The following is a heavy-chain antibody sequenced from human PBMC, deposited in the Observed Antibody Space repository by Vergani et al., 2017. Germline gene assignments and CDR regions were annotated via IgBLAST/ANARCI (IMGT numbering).Heavy chain of an antibody. CDR3: ARSRYDSSGFSTIFRY. V-gene: IGHV3-33*01. J-gene: IGHJ4*02. Sequence: QVQLVESAGGVVQPGGSLRLSCAASGFTFSNFGMHWIRQAPGKGLEWLAYIGKDGINTRYRDSVKGRFTVSRDNSRNTLFLQMNSLRVEDTAVYYCARSRYDSSGFSTIFRYWGQGTRVTVS. CDR2: IGKDGINT. D-gene: IGHD3-22*01. CDR1: GFTFSNFG.